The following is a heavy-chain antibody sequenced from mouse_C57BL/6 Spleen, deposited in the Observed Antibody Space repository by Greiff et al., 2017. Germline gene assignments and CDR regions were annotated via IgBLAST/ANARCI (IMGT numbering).Heavy chain of an antibody. CDR3: KGLNDHGGDY. Sequence: VQLQQSGAELVRPGASVKLSCTASGFNIKDDYMHWVKQRPEQGLEWIGWIDPENGGTEYASKFQGKATITADTPSNTAYLQLSSLTSADTAICYCKGLNDHGGDYWGQGTTVTVSS. CDR2: IDPENGGT. V-gene: IGHV14-4*01. D-gene: IGHD2-4*01. J-gene: IGHJ2*01. CDR1: GFNIKDDY.